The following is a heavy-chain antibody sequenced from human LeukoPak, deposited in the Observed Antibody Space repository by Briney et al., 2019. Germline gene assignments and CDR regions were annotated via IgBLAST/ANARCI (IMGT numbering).Heavy chain of an antibody. CDR1: GFTFSDYY. V-gene: IGHV3-11*04. CDR2: ISSSGSTI. D-gene: IGHD3-3*01. CDR3: ARDVLRFLEWLFPDAFDI. Sequence: GGSLRLSCAASGFTFSDYYMSWIRQAPGKGLEWVSYISSSGSTIYYADSVKGRFTISRDNAKNSLYLQMNSLRAEDTAVYYCARDVLRFLEWLFPDAFDIWGQGTMVTVSS. J-gene: IGHJ3*02.